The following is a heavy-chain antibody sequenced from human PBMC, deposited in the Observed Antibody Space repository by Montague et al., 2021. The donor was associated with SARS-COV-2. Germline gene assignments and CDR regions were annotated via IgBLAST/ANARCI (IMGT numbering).Heavy chain of an antibody. CDR1: GGSFSGYY. CDR3: ARTYTYYDFWSGYPWDYYMDV. CDR2: INHSGST. J-gene: IGHJ6*03. Sequence: SETLSLTCAVYGGSFSGYYWSWIRQPPGKGLEWIGEINHSGSTNYNPSLKSRVTISVDTSKNQSSLKLSSVTAADTAVYYCARTYTYYDFWSGYPWDYYMDVWGKGTTVTVSS. D-gene: IGHD3-3*01. V-gene: IGHV4-34*01.